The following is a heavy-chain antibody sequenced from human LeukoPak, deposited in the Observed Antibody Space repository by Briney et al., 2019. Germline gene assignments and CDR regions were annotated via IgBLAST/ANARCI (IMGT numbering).Heavy chain of an antibody. CDR2: IYYSGST. J-gene: IGHJ4*02. Sequence: PSETLSLTCTVSGGSISHYYWSWIRQPPGKGLEWIGYIYYSGSTNYNPSLKSRVTISLDTSKNQSSLKLSSVTAADTAVYYCASHPSGSYGQVGCWGQGTLVTVSS. CDR3: ASHPSGSYGQVGC. V-gene: IGHV4-59*01. CDR1: GGSISHYY. D-gene: IGHD1-26*01.